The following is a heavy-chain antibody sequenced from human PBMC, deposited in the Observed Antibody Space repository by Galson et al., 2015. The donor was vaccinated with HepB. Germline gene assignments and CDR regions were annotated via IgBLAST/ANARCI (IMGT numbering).Heavy chain of an antibody. Sequence: SLRLSCAASGFTFSSYGMHWVRQAPGKGLEWVAVISYDGSNKYYADSVKGRFTISRDNSKNTLYLQMSSLRAEDTAVYYCAKDSQSPSANDPYYFDYWGQGTLVTVSS. D-gene: IGHD2-8*01. J-gene: IGHJ4*02. CDR3: AKDSQSPSANDPYYFDY. CDR1: GFTFSSYG. CDR2: ISYDGSNK. V-gene: IGHV3-30*18.